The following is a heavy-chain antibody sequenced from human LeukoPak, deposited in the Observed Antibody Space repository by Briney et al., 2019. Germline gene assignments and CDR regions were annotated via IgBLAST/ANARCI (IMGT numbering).Heavy chain of an antibody. J-gene: IGHJ4*02. Sequence: KSSETLSLTCTVSGDSISSSRYYWGWIRQPPGKGLEWIGTVYYSGSTYYNPSLKRRVTISVDTSKNQFSLKLISVTAADTAVYYCAAAHHSSSWYYFDYWAQGTLVTVSS. CDR1: GDSISSSRYY. CDR3: AAAHHSSSWYYFDY. D-gene: IGHD6-13*01. CDR2: VYYSGST. V-gene: IGHV4-39*01.